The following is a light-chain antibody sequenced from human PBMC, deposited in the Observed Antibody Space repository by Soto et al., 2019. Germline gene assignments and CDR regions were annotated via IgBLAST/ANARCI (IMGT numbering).Light chain of an antibody. J-gene: IGKJ1*01. CDR2: VGS. CDR1: QSLQHNNGNTL. V-gene: IGKV2-28*01. Sequence: EIVMTQSPLSLTVTPGELASISCKSSQSLQHNNGNTLLDWYMQKPGQSPQLLIYVGSRRAPGAPDRVSGSGSGTDFTLRISTVEADDAAIYYCMQALQTPRTFGQGTKLEI. CDR3: MQALQTPRT.